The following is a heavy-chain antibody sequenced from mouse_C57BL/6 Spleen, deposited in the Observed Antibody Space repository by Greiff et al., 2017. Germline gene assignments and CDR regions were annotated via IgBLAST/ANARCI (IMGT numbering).Heavy chain of an antibody. D-gene: IGHD2-4*01. CDR2: INPSTGGT. V-gene: IGHV1-42*01. CDR1: GYSFTGYY. CDR3: ARFDYDRGLYAMDY. Sequence: VQLKQSGPELVKPGASVKISCKASGYSFTGYYMNWVKQSPEKSLEWIGEINPSTGGTTYNQKFKAKATLTVDKSSSTAYMQLKSLTSEDSAVYYCARFDYDRGLYAMDYWGQGTSVTVSS. J-gene: IGHJ4*01.